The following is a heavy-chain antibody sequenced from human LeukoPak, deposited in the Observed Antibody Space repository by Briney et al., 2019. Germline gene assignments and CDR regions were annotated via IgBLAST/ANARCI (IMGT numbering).Heavy chain of an antibody. D-gene: IGHD3-10*01. J-gene: IGHJ4*02. CDR2: IKQDGSEK. V-gene: IGHV3-7*03. CDR1: GFTFSSYW. CDR3: ARVDYYGSGSPYFDY. Sequence: GSLRLSCAASGFTFSSYWMSWVRQAPGKGLEWVANIKQDGSEKYYVDSVKGRFTISRDNAKNSLYLQMNSLRAEDTAVYYCARVDYYGSGSPYFDYWGQGTLVTVSS.